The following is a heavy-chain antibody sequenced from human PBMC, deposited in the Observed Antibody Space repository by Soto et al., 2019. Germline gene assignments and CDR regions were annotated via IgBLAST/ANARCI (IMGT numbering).Heavy chain of an antibody. CDR1: GDSLTNYY. Sequence: SETLSLTCTVSGDSLTNYYCSWFRQPPGKGLEWIGYIMYSGYSAYNLSLKRRVAMSMDTSKTQFSLMLESVTATDTAVYYCARHGFGPLHGLVDVSGQGTTVTVSS. V-gene: IGHV4-59*08. CDR3: ARHGFGPLHGLVDV. J-gene: IGHJ6*02. D-gene: IGHD3-10*01. CDR2: IMYSGYS.